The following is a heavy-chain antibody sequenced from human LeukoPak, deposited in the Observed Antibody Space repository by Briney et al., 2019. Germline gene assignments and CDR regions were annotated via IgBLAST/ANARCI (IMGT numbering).Heavy chain of an antibody. CDR2: IWHDGSNK. CDR1: GFTFSRYG. CDR3: ARGVTVTTHYYFDS. V-gene: IGHV3-33*03. Sequence: PGGSLRLSCAASGFTFSRYGMHWVRQAPGKGLEWVAVIWHDGSNKYYADSVKGRFTISRDNAKSSLYLQMNSLRAEDTALYYCARGVTVTTHYYFDSWGQGSLVTVSS. J-gene: IGHJ4*02. D-gene: IGHD4-17*01.